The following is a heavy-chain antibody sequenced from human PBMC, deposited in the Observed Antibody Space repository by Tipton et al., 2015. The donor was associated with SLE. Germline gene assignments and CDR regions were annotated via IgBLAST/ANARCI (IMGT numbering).Heavy chain of an antibody. Sequence: SLRLSCAASGFTFSSYGMHWVRQAPGKGLEWVAFIRYDGSNKYYADSVKGRFTISRDNSKNTLYLQMNSLRAEDTAVYYCARDRDRYSYGYNFDYWGQGTLVTVSS. CDR1: GFTFSSYG. CDR3: ARDRDRYSYGYNFDY. CDR2: IRYDGSNK. D-gene: IGHD5-18*01. J-gene: IGHJ4*02. V-gene: IGHV3-30*02.